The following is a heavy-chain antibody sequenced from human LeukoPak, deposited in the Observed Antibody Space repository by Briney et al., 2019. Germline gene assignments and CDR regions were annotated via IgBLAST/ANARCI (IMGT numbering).Heavy chain of an antibody. Sequence: GGSLRLSCAASGFTFSSYAMTWVRQAPGKGLEWVSIISGSGGTTYYTDSVKGRFTISRANSKNTLYLQMSSLRAEDTAVYYCVKGQTSTWYYFDFWGQGTLVTVSS. CDR3: VKGQTSTWYYFDF. D-gene: IGHD6-13*01. J-gene: IGHJ4*02. CDR1: GFTFSSYA. V-gene: IGHV3-23*01. CDR2: ISGSGGTT.